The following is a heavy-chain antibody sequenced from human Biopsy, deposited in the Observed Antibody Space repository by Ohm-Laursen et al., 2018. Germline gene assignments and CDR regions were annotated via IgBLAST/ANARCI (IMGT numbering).Heavy chain of an antibody. D-gene: IGHD4-17*01. J-gene: IGHJ5*02. Sequence: GATVKISCKASGAIFSNYAITSVRQAPGQGLEWMGGIVPLFGAPNYAQKFQGRLTITADESKSTTYMELSSLRSEDTAVYYCARLAQIYGDSPFDPWGQGTLVTVSS. V-gene: IGHV1-69*13. CDR2: IVPLFGAP. CDR1: GAIFSNYA. CDR3: ARLAQIYGDSPFDP.